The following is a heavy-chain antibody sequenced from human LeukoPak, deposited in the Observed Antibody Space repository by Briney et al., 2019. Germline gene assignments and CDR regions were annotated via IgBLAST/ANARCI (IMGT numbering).Heavy chain of an antibody. D-gene: IGHD2-15*01. CDR3: ARLGYCSGGSCSPAEYFQH. J-gene: IGHJ1*01. CDR2: IYYSGTT. Sequence: SEALSLTCTVSGFSNSSGSYYWVWIRQPPGKGLEWIRTIYYSGTTYYNPSLKSRVTISVDTSKNQFSLRLSSVTAADTAVYYCARLGYCSGGSCSPAEYFQHWGQGTLVTVSS. V-gene: IGHV4-39*07. CDR1: GFSNSSGSYY.